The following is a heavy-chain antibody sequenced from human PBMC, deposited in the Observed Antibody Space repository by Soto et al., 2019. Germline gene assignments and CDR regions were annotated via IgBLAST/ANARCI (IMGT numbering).Heavy chain of an antibody. Sequence: GGSLRLSCAISGFSVSSNYLSWVRQSPGKGLEWVSVHYSGGSTYYADSVQGRFTISRDKSNNTLYLQMRRVRAEDTAVYFCARHRHPRGTVGATSPLDPWGQGTQVTVS. CDR1: GFSVSSNY. CDR2: HYSGGST. D-gene: IGHD1-26*01. J-gene: IGHJ5*02. CDR3: ARHRHPRGTVGATSPLDP. V-gene: IGHV3-53*01.